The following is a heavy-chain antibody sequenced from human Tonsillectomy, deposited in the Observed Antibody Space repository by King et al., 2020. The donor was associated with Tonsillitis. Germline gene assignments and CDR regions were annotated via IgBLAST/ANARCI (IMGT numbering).Heavy chain of an antibody. CDR3: ARDRCSDYSCRWYYFMDV. CDR1: GFTFRSYG. J-gene: IGHJ6*03. V-gene: IGHV3-33*01. D-gene: IGHD3-22*01. Sequence: VQLVESGGGVVQPGGSLRLSCAASGFTFRSYGMHWVRQAPGKGVEWGGVIWSAGSNEDYTDSGKGRLTMSGDNSKNTLFLQMGSLTAEDTGVYYCARDRCSDYSCRWYYFMDVWGKGTTVTVSS. CDR2: IWSAGSNE.